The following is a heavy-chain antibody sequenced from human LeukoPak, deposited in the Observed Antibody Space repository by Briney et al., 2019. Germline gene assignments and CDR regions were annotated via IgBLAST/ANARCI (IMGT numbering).Heavy chain of an antibody. D-gene: IGHD5-12*01. CDR1: GFTFSSYS. CDR3: ARLATNGGYGY. Sequence: PGGSLRLSCAASGFTFSSYSMNWVRQAPGKGLEWVSSISSSSSYIYYAGSVKDRFTISRDNAKNSLYLQMNSLRTEDTAVYYCARLATNGGYGYWGQGTLVTVSS. J-gene: IGHJ4*02. CDR2: ISSSSSYI. V-gene: IGHV3-21*01.